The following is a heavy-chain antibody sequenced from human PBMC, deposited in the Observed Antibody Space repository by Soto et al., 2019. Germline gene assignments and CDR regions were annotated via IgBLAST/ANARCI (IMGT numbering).Heavy chain of an antibody. Sequence: AASVKVSCKVSGYTLTELSMHWVRQAPGKGLEWMGGFDPEDGETIYAQKFQGRVTMTEDTSTDTAYMELSSLRSEDTAVYYCATVSAAGTITWFDPWGQGTLVTVSS. CDR3: ATVSAAGTITWFDP. J-gene: IGHJ5*02. CDR1: GYTLTELS. D-gene: IGHD6-19*01. CDR2: FDPEDGET. V-gene: IGHV1-24*01.